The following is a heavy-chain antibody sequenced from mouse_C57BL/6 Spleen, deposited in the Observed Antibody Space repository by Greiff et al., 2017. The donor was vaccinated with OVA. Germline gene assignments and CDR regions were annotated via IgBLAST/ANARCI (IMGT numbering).Heavy chain of an antibody. D-gene: IGHD1-1*01. CDR1: GYTFTSYW. J-gene: IGHJ2*01. CDR2: IDPSDSYT. V-gene: IGHV1-69*01. CDR3: ARGGYYGSSPYFDY. Sequence: QVQLQQPGAELVMPGASVKLSCKASGYTFTSYWMHWVKQRPGQGLEWIGEIDPSDSYTNYNQKFKGKSTLTVDKSSSTAYMQLSSLTSEDSAVYYCARGGYYGSSPYFDYWGQGTTLTVSS.